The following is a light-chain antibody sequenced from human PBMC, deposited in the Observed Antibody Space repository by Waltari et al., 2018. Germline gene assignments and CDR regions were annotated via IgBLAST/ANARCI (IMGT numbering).Light chain of an antibody. CDR2: DAS. J-gene: IGKJ1*01. Sequence: DIQMTQSPSSLSASVGDRVTITCQESQDISNYLNWYQQKTGKAPQLLIYDASNLETGVPSRFSGSASGTDFTFTISSLQPEDIATYYCQQYDNLPSWAFGQGTKVEIK. V-gene: IGKV1-33*01. CDR1: QDISNY. CDR3: QQYDNLPSWA.